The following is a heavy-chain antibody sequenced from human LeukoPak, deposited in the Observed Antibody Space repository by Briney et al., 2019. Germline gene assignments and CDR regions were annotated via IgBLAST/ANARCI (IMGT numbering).Heavy chain of an antibody. CDR2: ISYDGGNK. D-gene: IGHD3-10*01. Sequence: AGGSLRLSCAASGFTFSDYGMHWVRQAPGKGLEWVALISYDGGNKFYADSVRDRFTISRDNSKNTLFLQMNSLGIEDTAVYYCAKVFEVRGARRPKDYWGQGTLVIVSS. CDR1: GFTFSDYG. J-gene: IGHJ4*02. CDR3: AKVFEVRGARRPKDY. V-gene: IGHV3-30*18.